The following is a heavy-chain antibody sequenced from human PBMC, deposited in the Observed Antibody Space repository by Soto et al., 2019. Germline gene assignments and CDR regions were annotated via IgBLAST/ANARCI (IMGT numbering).Heavy chain of an antibody. V-gene: IGHV4-59*08. CDR3: ARRRDGYNYYFDY. CDR2: IYYSGST. J-gene: IGHJ4*02. CDR1: GGSISSYY. Sequence: SETLSLTCTFSGGSISSYYWSWIRQPPGKGLEWIGYIYYSGSTNYNPSLKSRVTISVDTSKKQFSLKLSSVTAAATAVYYCARRRDGYNYYFDYWGQGTLVTVSS. D-gene: IGHD5-12*01.